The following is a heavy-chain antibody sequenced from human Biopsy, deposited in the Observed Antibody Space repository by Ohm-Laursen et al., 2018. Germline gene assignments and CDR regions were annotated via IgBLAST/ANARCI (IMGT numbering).Heavy chain of an antibody. CDR3: ARWETTLGRSLDS. CDR1: GYTFTSHD. Sequence: GASVTVSCQASGYTFTSHDINWVRQATGQGLEWMGWMSPNTGNTVYAQRFQDRVTMTSDTSTGTAYMELTSLTSDDTAVYFCARWETTLGRSLDSWGQGTLVAVSS. D-gene: IGHD1-26*01. CDR2: MSPNTGNT. V-gene: IGHV1-8*01. J-gene: IGHJ4*02.